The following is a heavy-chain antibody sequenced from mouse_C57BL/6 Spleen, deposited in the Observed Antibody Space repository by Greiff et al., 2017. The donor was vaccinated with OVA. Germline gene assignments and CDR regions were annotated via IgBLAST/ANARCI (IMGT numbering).Heavy chain of an antibody. J-gene: IGHJ2*01. CDR3: ARELTGTGDY. CDR1: GYAFSSYW. CDR2: IYPGDGDT. Sequence: VQRVESGAELVKPGASVKISCKASGYAFSSYWMNWVKQRPGKGLEWIGQIYPGDGDTNYNGKFKGKATLTADKSSSTAYMQLSSLTSEDSAVYFCARELTGTGDYWGQGTTLTVSS. V-gene: IGHV1-80*01. D-gene: IGHD4-1*01.